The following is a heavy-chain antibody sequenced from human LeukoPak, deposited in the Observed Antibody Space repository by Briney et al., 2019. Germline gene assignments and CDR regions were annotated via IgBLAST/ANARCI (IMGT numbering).Heavy chain of an antibody. CDR1: GFTFTSYA. Sequence: PGGSLRLSCAASGFTFTSYAMHWVRQAPGQRLEWMGWINAGNGNTKYSQKFQGRVTITRDTSASTAYMELSSLRSEDTAVYYCARDPVYSSGWPSSGLDYWGQGTLVTVSS. V-gene: IGHV1-3*01. J-gene: IGHJ4*02. D-gene: IGHD6-19*01. CDR2: INAGNGNT. CDR3: ARDPVYSSGWPSSGLDY.